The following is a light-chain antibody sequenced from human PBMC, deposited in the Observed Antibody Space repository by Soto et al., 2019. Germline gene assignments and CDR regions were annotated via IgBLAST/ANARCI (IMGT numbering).Light chain of an antibody. V-gene: IGKV3-11*01. J-gene: IGKJ3*01. CDR2: DTS. Sequence: EIVLTQSPATLSLSPGERATLSCRASQSVSSYLAWYQQKPGQAPRLLIYDTSNRATGIPARFSGSGTGKDFTLSNSMREPEDFAVYYCQQRSNWPLTFGPGTKVDIK. CDR1: QSVSSY. CDR3: QQRSNWPLT.